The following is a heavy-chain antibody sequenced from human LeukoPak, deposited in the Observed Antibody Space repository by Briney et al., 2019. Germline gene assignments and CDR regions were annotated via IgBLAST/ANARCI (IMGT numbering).Heavy chain of an antibody. D-gene: IGHD7-27*01. CDR3: AGLRLGNWGQLDY. CDR2: IYSGGST. J-gene: IGHJ4*02. Sequence: PGGSLDLSFAAFGFPVGGNYLSWFGRVPGKGLGGVSVIYSGGSTYYADSVKGRFTISRDNSKNTLYLQMNSLRAEDTAVYYCAGLRLGNWGQLDYWGQGTLVTVSS. CDR1: GFPVGGNY. V-gene: IGHV3-53*01.